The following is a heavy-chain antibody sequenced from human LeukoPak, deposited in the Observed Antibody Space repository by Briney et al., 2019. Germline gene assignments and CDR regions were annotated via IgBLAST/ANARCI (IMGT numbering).Heavy chain of an antibody. CDR2: INHSGST. Sequence: PSETLSLTCAVYGGSFSGYYWSWIRQPPGKGLEWIGEINHSGSTNYNPSLKSRVTISVDTSKNQFSLKLSSVTAADTAVYYCARGRITYIVVVPAAPYYFDYWGQGTLVTVSS. D-gene: IGHD2-2*01. CDR3: ARGRITYIVVVPAAPYYFDY. J-gene: IGHJ4*02. V-gene: IGHV4-34*01. CDR1: GGSFSGYY.